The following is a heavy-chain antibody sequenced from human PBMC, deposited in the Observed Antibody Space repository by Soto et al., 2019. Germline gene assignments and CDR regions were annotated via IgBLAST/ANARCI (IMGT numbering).Heavy chain of an antibody. V-gene: IGHV4-59*01. CDR1: VVSISIYY. CDR2: IHYSGST. Sequence: SETLSLTCTVSVVSISIYYWSWIRQPPGKGLEWIGYIHYSGSTKYNPSLKSRVTISVDTSKSQFSLKLTSVTAADTAVYYCARVGWTTVGYYFDYWGQGTLVTVSS. J-gene: IGHJ4*02. D-gene: IGHD4-17*01. CDR3: ARVGWTTVGYYFDY.